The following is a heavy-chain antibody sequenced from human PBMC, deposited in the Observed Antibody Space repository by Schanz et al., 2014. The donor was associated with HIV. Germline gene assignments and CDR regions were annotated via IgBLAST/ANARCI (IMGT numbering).Heavy chain of an antibody. CDR2: IYYSGSI. V-gene: IGHV4-31*03. CDR1: GDSISGGTYY. CDR3: ARAPPSDSSGYYPFDY. D-gene: IGHD3-22*01. J-gene: IGHJ4*02. Sequence: QLQLQESGPGLVKPSETLSLTCTVSGDSISGGTYYWGWIRQPPGKGLEWIGSIYYSGSIYYNPSFKSRVTLSGDTSRNQFSLKLRSVTAADTAVYYCARAPPSDSSGYYPFDYWGQGTLVTVSS.